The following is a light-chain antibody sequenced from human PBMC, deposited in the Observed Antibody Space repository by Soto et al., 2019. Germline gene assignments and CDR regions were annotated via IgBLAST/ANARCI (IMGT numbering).Light chain of an antibody. Sequence: QSALTQPASVSGSPGQSITISCTGTSNDVGSYTLVSWYQQHPGKAPKLLIYEGSKWPSGVSNRFSVSKSGNTASLTISGLQAEDEADYYCCSYAGSTTYVFGTGTKLTVL. CDR3: CSYAGSTTYV. CDR2: EGS. CDR1: SNDVGSYTL. V-gene: IGLV2-23*01. J-gene: IGLJ1*01.